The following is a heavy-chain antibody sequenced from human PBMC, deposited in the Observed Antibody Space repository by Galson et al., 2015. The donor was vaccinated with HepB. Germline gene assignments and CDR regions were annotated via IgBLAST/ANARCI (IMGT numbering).Heavy chain of an antibody. CDR1: GFTFSSYW. CDR3: ARDGIGGYYYYYMGV. Sequence: SLRLSCAASGFTFSSYWMSWVRQAPGKGLEWVANIKQDGSEKYYVDSVKGLFTISRDNAKNSLYLQMNSLRAEDTAVYYCARDGIGGYYYYYMGVWGKGTTVTVSS. D-gene: IGHD3-3*01. V-gene: IGHV3-7*01. J-gene: IGHJ6*03. CDR2: IKQDGSEK.